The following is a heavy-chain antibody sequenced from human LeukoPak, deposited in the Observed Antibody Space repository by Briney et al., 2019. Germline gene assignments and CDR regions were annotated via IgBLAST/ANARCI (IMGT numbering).Heavy chain of an antibody. CDR3: ARARGSSSWYGHPDY. CDR1: GYTFTSYG. V-gene: IGHV1-18*01. D-gene: IGHD6-13*01. CDR2: ISAYNGNT. Sequence: ASVKVSCKASGYTFTSYGISWVRQAPGQGLEWMGWISAYNGNTNYAQKLQGRVTMTTDTSTSTAYMELRSLRSDDTAVYYCARARGSSSWYGHPDYWGQGTLVTVSS. J-gene: IGHJ4*02.